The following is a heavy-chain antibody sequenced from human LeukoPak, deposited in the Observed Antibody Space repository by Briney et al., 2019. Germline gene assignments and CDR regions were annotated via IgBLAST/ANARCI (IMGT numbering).Heavy chain of an antibody. Sequence: PSQTLSLTCTVSGGSISSGSYYWSWIRQPAGKGLEWIGRIYTSGSTNYNPSLKSRVTISVDTAKNQFSLKLSSVTAADTAVYYCARDRTYYYDSSGYADAFDIWGKGTMVTVSS. CDR2: IYTSGST. D-gene: IGHD3-22*01. CDR3: ARDRTYYYDSSGYADAFDI. V-gene: IGHV4-61*02. J-gene: IGHJ3*02. CDR1: GGSISSGSYY.